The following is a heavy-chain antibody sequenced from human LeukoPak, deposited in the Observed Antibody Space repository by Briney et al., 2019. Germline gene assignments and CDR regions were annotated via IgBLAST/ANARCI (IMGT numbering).Heavy chain of an antibody. CDR3: ARGSTIDDDYGDYSSRLDY. Sequence: ASVKVSCKASGYTFPSYFMHWVRQAPGQGLEWMGIINPTGGSTTYAQKFQGRVTMTRDTSTSTVYMELSSLRSEDTAVYYCARGSTIDDDYGDYSSRLDYWGQGTLVTVSS. D-gene: IGHD4-17*01. CDR1: GYTFPSYF. V-gene: IGHV1-46*01. J-gene: IGHJ4*02. CDR2: INPTGGST.